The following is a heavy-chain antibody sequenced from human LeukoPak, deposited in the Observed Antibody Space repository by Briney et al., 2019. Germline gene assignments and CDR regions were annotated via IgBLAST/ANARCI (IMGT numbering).Heavy chain of an antibody. J-gene: IGHJ3*01. Sequence: GGSLRLSCAASGFTFRAYDMQWVRQPIGGGLQWVSAIGTAGNTFYADSVKGRFTISRDIKNSLYLQMNALRVVDTALYYCARVRVGSGGLDLWGQGTLVTVSS. CDR2: IGTAGNT. CDR3: ARVRVGSGGLDL. CDR1: GFTFRAYD. V-gene: IGHV3-13*01. D-gene: IGHD2-8*02.